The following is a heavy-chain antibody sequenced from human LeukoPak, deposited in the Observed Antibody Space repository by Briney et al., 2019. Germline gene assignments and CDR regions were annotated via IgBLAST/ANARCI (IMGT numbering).Heavy chain of an antibody. D-gene: IGHD2-2*01. Sequence: GGSLRLSCAASGFTFSSYGMSWVRQAPGKGLEWVSAISGSGGSTYYADSVKGRFTISRDNAKNTLYLQMNSLRAEDTAVYYCAGGLCSSTSCYWFDPWGQGTLVTVSS. CDR3: AGGLCSSTSCYWFDP. CDR2: ISGSGGST. J-gene: IGHJ5*02. CDR1: GFTFSSYG. V-gene: IGHV3-23*01.